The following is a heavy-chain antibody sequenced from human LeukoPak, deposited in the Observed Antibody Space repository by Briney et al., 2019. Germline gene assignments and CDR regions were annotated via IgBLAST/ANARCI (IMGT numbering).Heavy chain of an antibody. V-gene: IGHV4-34*01. D-gene: IGHD3-22*01. CDR3: ASTVSDSDY. CDR1: GGSFSGYY. CDR2: INHSGST. J-gene: IGHJ4*02. Sequence: SETLSLTCAVYGGSFSGYYWSWIRQPPGKGLEWIGEINHSGSTNYNPPLKSRVTISVDTSKNQFSLKLSSVTAADTAVYYCASTVSDSDYWGQGTLVTVSS.